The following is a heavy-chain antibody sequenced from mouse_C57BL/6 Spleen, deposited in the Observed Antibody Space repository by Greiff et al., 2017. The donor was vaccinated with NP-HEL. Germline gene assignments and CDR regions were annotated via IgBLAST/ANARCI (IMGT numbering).Heavy chain of an antibody. CDR3: ARDGYDVAWFAY. J-gene: IGHJ3*01. CDR1: GFTIKNTY. V-gene: IGHV14-3*01. CDR2: IDPANGNT. D-gene: IGHD2-2*01. Sequence: VQLQQSVAELVRPGASVKLSCTASGFTIKNTYMHWVKQRPEQGLEWIGKIDPANGNTKYAPKFKGKATLTADTSSNTAYLQLSSLTSEDTAIYYCARDGYDVAWFAYWGQGTLVTVSA.